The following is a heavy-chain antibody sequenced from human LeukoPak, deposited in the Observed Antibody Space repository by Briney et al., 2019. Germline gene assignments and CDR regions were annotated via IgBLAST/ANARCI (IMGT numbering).Heavy chain of an antibody. CDR2: IYHSGST. CDR3: ARGYSYAYYFDC. Sequence: SETLSLTCTVSGGSISSYYWSWIRQPPGKGLEWIGYIYHSGSTNYNPSLKSRATISEDTSKNQFSLKLSSVTAADTAVYYCARGYSYAYYFDCWGQGNLVTVSS. J-gene: IGHJ4*02. D-gene: IGHD5-18*01. CDR1: GGSISSYY. V-gene: IGHV4-59*01.